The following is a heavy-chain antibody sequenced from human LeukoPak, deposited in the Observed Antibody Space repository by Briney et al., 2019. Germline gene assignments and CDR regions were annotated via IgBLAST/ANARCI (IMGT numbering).Heavy chain of an antibody. CDR1: GYTFSSYA. D-gene: IGHD3-22*01. Sequence: GGSLRLSCAPSGYTFSSYAMHWVRKAPGRGLEWVAVISYDGSNKYYADSVKGRFTISRDNSKNTLYLQMNSLRAEDTAVYYCARGSYDSSGYYALFDYWGRGTLVTVSS. V-gene: IGHV3-30*04. CDR3: ARGSYDSSGYYALFDY. J-gene: IGHJ4*02. CDR2: ISYDGSNK.